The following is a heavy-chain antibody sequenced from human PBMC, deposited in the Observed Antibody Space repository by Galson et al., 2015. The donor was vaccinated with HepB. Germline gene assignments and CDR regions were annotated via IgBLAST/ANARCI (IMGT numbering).Heavy chain of an antibody. CDR1: GYTFTNYA. V-gene: IGHV7-4-1*02. J-gene: IGHJ6*02. D-gene: IGHD5-12*01. CDR2: INTNTGNP. Sequence: SVKVSCKASGYTFTNYAMNWVRQAPGQGLEWMGWINTNTGNPTYAQGFTGRFVFSLDTSVSTAYLQISSLKAEDTAVYYCAVHSGYEYYYGMDVWGQGTTVTVSS. CDR3: AVHSGYEYYYGMDV.